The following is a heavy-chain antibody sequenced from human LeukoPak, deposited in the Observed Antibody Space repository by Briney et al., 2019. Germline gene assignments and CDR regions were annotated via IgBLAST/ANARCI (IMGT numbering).Heavy chain of an antibody. CDR3: AKDQRITIFGVASY. V-gene: IGHV3-23*01. CDR1: GFTFSSYA. J-gene: IGHJ4*02. Sequence: GGSLRLSCAASGFTFSSYAMSWVRQAPGKGLEWVSAISGSGGSTYYADSVEGRFTISRDNSKNTLYLQMNSLRAEDTAVYYCAKDQRITIFGVASYWGQGTLVTVSS. D-gene: IGHD3-3*01. CDR2: ISGSGGST.